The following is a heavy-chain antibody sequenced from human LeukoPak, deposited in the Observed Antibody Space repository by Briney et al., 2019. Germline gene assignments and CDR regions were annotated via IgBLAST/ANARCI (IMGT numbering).Heavy chain of an antibody. D-gene: IGHD5-12*01. CDR1: GGSISSGSYY. J-gene: IGHJ6*02. Sequence: SQTLSLTCTVSGGSISSGSYYWRWIRQPAGKGLEWIGRIYTSGITNYNPSLKSRVTISVDTSKNQFSLKLSSVTAADTAVYYCASSIGGYSGYDYRYYYYGMDVWGQGTTVTVSS. V-gene: IGHV4-61*02. CDR2: IYTSGIT. CDR3: ASSIGGYSGYDYRYYYYGMDV.